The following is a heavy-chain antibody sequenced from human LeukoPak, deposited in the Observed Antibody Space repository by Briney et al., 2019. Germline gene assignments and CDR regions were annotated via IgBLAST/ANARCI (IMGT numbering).Heavy chain of an antibody. V-gene: IGHV5-51*01. Sequence: GESLRISCKGSGYRFTKSWIGWVRQMPGKGLEWLGIIYPDDSRTRYSPSFQGQVTMSVDKSISTAYLQWSSLKASDTAMYYCARTLRVDPTQYSSSSGAEWFDPWGQGTLVTVSS. CDR2: IYPDDSRT. J-gene: IGHJ5*02. CDR1: GYRFTKSW. CDR3: ARTLRVDPTQYSSSSGAEWFDP. D-gene: IGHD6-6*01.